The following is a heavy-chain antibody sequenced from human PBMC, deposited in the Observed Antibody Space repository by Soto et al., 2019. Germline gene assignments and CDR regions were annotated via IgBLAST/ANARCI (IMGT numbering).Heavy chain of an antibody. CDR2: ITGGGSTT. D-gene: IGHD3-22*01. Sequence: GGSLRLSCAASGFTFSSYAMSWVRQAPGKGLEWVSSITGGGSTTFYADSVKGRFTISRDNSKNTLYVQMNSLRDEDTAVYYCAKVYYDSTGYYDFWGQGTLVTVSS. CDR3: AKVYYDSTGYYDF. CDR1: GFTFSSYA. J-gene: IGHJ4*02. V-gene: IGHV3-23*01.